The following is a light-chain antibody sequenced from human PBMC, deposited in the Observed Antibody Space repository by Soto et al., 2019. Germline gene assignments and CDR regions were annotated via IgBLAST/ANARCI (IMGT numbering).Light chain of an antibody. Sequence: QSALTQPASVSGSPGQSITIPCTGTSSDVGGYNYVSWYQQHPGKAPKLMIYEVSNRPSGVSNGFSGSKSGNTASLTISGLQAEDEADYYCSSYTSSSTLVFGTGTKLTVL. J-gene: IGLJ1*01. V-gene: IGLV2-14*01. CDR3: SSYTSSSTLV. CDR2: EVS. CDR1: SSDVGGYNY.